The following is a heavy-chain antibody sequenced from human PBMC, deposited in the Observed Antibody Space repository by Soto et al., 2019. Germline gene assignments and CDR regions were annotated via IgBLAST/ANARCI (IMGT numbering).Heavy chain of an antibody. J-gene: IGHJ6*02. D-gene: IGHD3-3*01. CDR1: GGSISSGGYF. CDR2: IYYSGSAYYNPTACT. CDR3: ARGFLEWLSHPYYGMDV. V-gene: IGHV4-31*03. Sequence: SETLSLTCTVSGGSISSGGYFWSWIRQHPGKGLECIGYIYYSGSAYYNPTACTFYNPSLESRVTISVDSSQNQFSLMLNSMTAADTALYYCARGFLEWLSHPYYGMDVWGQGTSVTVSS.